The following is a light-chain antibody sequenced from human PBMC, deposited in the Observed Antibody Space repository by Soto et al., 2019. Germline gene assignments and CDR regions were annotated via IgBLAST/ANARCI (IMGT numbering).Light chain of an antibody. CDR2: EGT. V-gene: IGLV2-23*01. J-gene: IGLJ3*02. CDR1: STDVGNSKF. CDR3: CSHAGTYAFV. Sequence: QSALTQPASVSGSPGQSLTISCTGSSTDVGNSKFVSWYQLHPGQAPKLMIYEGTKRASGTSNRFSGSYSGNTASLTISGLQTEDESDYYGCSHAGTYAFVFGGGTKVTVL.